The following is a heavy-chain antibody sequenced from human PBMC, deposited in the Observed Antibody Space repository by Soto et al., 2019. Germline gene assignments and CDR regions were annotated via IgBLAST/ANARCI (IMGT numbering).Heavy chain of an antibody. CDR1: GGTFSSYA. CDR2: IIPIFGTA. Sequence: QVQLVQSGAEVKKPGSSVKVSCKASGGTFSSYAISWVRQAPGQGLEWMGGIIPIFGTANYAQKFQGRVTITADESTSTAYMELSSLRSEDTVVYYCAREVAVTTDRYYYYGMDVWGQGTTVTVSS. J-gene: IGHJ6*02. V-gene: IGHV1-69*01. CDR3: AREVAVTTDRYYYYGMDV. D-gene: IGHD4-17*01.